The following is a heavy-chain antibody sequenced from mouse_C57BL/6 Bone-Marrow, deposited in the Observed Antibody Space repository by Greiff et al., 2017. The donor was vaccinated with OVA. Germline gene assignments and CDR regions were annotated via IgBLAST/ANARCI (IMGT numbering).Heavy chain of an antibody. D-gene: IGHD1-1*01. Sequence: QVQLQQPGAELVKPGASVKLSCKASGYTFTSYWMHWVKQRPGQGLEWIGMIHPNSGSTNYNEKFKSKATLTVDKSSSTAYMQLSSLTSEDSAVYYCALYYYGSSFGFAYWGQGTLVTVSA. CDR1: GYTFTSYW. J-gene: IGHJ3*01. V-gene: IGHV1-64*01. CDR3: ALYYYGSSFGFAY. CDR2: IHPNSGST.